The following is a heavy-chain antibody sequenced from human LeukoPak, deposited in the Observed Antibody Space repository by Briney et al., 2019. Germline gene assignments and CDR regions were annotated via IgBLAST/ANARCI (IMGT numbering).Heavy chain of an antibody. CDR1: GGSVSSGIFF. CDR3: ARSQNYYGSGDY. V-gene: IGHV4-61*01. Sequence: SETLSLTCTVSGGSVSSGIFFWSWIRQPPGKGLEWIGYISYSGGTNYNPSLKSRVTISVDTSKHQFSLKLNSVAAADTAVYYCARSQNYYGSGDYWSQGTLVTVSS. CDR2: ISYSGGT. D-gene: IGHD3-10*01. J-gene: IGHJ4*02.